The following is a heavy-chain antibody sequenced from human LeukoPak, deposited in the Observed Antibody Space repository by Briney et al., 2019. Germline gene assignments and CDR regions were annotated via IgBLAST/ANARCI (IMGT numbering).Heavy chain of an antibody. D-gene: IGHD5-18*01. V-gene: IGHV4-34*01. CDR3: ARGYRAHQTFYSSHYFDY. CDR2: INHFGST. Sequence: SETLSLTCAVYGGSFSGYYWNWIRQPPGKGLEWIGEINHFGSTRYNPSLKSRVTISGDTSKKQFSLKVDSVTAADTAVYYCARGYRAHQTFYSSHYFDYWGQGTLVTVSS. J-gene: IGHJ4*02. CDR1: GGSFSGYY.